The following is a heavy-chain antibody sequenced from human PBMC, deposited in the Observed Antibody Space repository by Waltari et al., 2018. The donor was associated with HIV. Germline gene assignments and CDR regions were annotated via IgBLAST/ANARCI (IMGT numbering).Heavy chain of an antibody. D-gene: IGHD3-22*01. J-gene: IGHJ6*02. CDR3: ARDYYDSSGSSYGMDV. Sequence: VQLVESGGGLVQPGRSLRLSCTASGFTFGDYAMSWFRQAPGKGLEWIGYIYYSGSTNYNPSLKSRVTISVDTSKNQFSLKLSSVTAADTAVYYCARDYYDSSGSSYGMDVWGQGTTVTVSS. V-gene: IGHV4-59*01. CDR1: GFTFGDYA. CDR2: IYYSGST.